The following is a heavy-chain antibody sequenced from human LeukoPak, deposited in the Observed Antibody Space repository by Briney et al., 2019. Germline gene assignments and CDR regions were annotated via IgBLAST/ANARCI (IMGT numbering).Heavy chain of an antibody. CDR1: GDSFTYYH. V-gene: IGHV4-34*01. J-gene: IGHJ4*02. CDR3: VRTPGAFDF. Sequence: SETLSLTCAVYGDSFTYYHWTWIRQSPGRGLEWIGEVSHTGDTDYNPSLKNRLTISIDTSNKQFSLRLTSVTAADTAVYYCVRTPGAFDFWGQGTLVTVSS. D-gene: IGHD2-15*01. CDR2: VSHTGDT.